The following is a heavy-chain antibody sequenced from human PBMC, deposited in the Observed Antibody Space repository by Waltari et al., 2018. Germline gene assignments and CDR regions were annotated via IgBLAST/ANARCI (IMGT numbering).Heavy chain of an antibody. Sequence: QVQLQQWGARLLKPSETLSLTCTIYSGSFSGYFWSWIRQPPGKGLEWIGEISHGEGTNYNPSLKSRVTLSVDTSNNQLSLTLSSVTAADAAVYYCARGRRYFDWGRLYHMDVWGNGTTVTVSS. J-gene: IGHJ6*03. CDR3: ARGRRYFDWGRLYHMDV. CDR2: ISHGEGT. CDR1: SGSFSGYF. V-gene: IGHV4-34*01. D-gene: IGHD3-9*01.